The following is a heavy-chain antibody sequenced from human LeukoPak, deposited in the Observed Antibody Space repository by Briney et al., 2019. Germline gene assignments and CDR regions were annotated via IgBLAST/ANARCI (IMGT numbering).Heavy chain of an antibody. Sequence: SVKVSCKASGGTFSSYATSWVCHAPGHGLEWIGGIIPIFGTANYAQKFQGRVTITTDESTSTAYMELSSLRSEYTAVYYCAISLYSYGPVGTLYFDYWGQGTLVTVSS. D-gene: IGHD5-18*01. CDR2: IIPIFGTA. CDR3: AISLYSYGPVGTLYFDY. V-gene: IGHV1-69*05. CDR1: GGTFSSYA. J-gene: IGHJ4*02.